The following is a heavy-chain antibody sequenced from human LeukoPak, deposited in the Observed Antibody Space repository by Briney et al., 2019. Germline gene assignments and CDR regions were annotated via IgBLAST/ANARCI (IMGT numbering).Heavy chain of an antibody. CDR3: ARARGSGWYYYYYYMDV. J-gene: IGHJ6*03. CDR1: GYTFTGYY. Sequence: ASVKVSCKASGYTFTGYYMHWVRQAPGQGLEWMGWINPNSGGTNYAQKFQGRGTMTRDTSISTAYMELSRLRSDDTAVYYCARARGSGWYYYYYYMDVWGKGTTVTVSS. CDR2: INPNSGGT. V-gene: IGHV1-2*02. D-gene: IGHD6-19*01.